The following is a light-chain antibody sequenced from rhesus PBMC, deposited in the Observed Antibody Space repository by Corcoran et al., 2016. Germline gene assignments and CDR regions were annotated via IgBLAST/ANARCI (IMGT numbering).Light chain of an antibody. Sequence: ETVVTQSPATLSLSPGERATLSCRARQSVGSNLAWYQQKPGQAPRLLIYDASRRASGIPDNFSGRGSGTEFTLTISSLEPEDVGLYYCQQYNSWYSFGQGTKVEIK. CDR2: DAS. V-gene: IGKV3-24*04. J-gene: IGKJ2*01. CDR1: QSVGSN. CDR3: QQYNSWYS.